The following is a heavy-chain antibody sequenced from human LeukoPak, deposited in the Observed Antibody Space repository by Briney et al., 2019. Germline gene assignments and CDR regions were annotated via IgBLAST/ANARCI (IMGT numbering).Heavy chain of an antibody. D-gene: IGHD6-6*01. CDR3: ARDGYSSSGGFDY. CDR1: GGSISSHY. Sequence: SETLSLTCTGSGGSISSHYWSWIRQPPGKGVEWIGYIYYSGSTNYNPSLKSRVTISVDTSKNQFSLKLSSVTAADTAVYYCARDGYSSSGGFDYWGQGTLVTVSS. CDR2: IYYSGST. J-gene: IGHJ4*02. V-gene: IGHV4-59*11.